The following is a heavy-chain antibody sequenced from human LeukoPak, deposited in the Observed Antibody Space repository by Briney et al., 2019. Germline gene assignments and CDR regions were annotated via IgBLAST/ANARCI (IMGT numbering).Heavy chain of an antibody. CDR1: GFTFSSYA. J-gene: IGHJ4*02. Sequence: GGSLRLSCAVSGFTFSSYAMHWVRQAPGKGLEWVSGISWNSGSIGYADSVKGRFTISRDNAKNSLYLQMNSLRAEDTALYYCAKDIGYWGQGTLVTVSS. CDR2: ISWNSGSI. V-gene: IGHV3-9*01. CDR3: AKDIGY.